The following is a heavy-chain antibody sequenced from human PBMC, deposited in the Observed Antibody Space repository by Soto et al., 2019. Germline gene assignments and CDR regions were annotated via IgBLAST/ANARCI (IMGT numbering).Heavy chain of an antibody. CDR3: ARDSGAKLSSS. J-gene: IGHJ4*02. CDR2: IVPIYRTA. V-gene: IGHV1-69*13. D-gene: IGHD6-13*01. CDR1: GGTFSSYR. Sequence: ASVKVSCKVSGGTFSSYRMNWVRQAPGQGLEWVGWIVPIYRTADYAQKFQGRVTITADESARTAYLEVRSLKSQDTAVYYCARDSGAKLSSSWGQGTLGTVS.